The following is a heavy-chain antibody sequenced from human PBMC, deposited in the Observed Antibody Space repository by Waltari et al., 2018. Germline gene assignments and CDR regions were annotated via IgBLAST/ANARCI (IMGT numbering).Heavy chain of an antibody. J-gene: IGHJ4*02. CDR3: ARAPRIASYWFDF. CDR2: MNPNSGNT. D-gene: IGHD2-8*02. Sequence: QGQLVQSGAEVKKPGASVKVSCKASGYTFTNYDINWVRQATGQGLEWMGLMNPNSGNTGSAQKFQGRVTMTMNTSISTAYMELRSLRSEDSAVYYCARAPRIASYWFDFWGQGTLVTVSS. V-gene: IGHV1-8*02. CDR1: GYTFTNYD.